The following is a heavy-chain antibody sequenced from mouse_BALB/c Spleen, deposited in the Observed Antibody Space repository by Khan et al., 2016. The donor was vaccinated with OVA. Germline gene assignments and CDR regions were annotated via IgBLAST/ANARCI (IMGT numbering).Heavy chain of an antibody. J-gene: IGHJ3*01. CDR3: GRGGGGDRFAY. CDR2: ISTYYGDP. V-gene: IGHV1S137*01. CDR1: GYTFTDYT. Sequence: VQLQQSGAELVRPGVSVKISCEGSGYTFTDYTIHWVKQSHARSLEWIGVISTYYGDPTYNQKFKGKATMTVDKSSSTAYMELARLTSEDSASYEWGRGGGGDRFAYWGQGTLVTVSA.